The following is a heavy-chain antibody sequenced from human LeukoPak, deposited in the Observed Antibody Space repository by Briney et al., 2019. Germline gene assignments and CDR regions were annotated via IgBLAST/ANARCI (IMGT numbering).Heavy chain of an antibody. Sequence: GGSLRLSCAASGFTFSSYAMSWVRQAPGKGLEWVSAISGSGGSTYYADSVKGRFTISRDNSKNTLYLQMNSLRAEDTAVYYCARDQQQIDYYFDYWGQGTLVTVSS. CDR2: ISGSGGST. D-gene: IGHD6-13*01. CDR1: GFTFSSYA. V-gene: IGHV3-23*01. CDR3: ARDQQQIDYYFDY. J-gene: IGHJ4*02.